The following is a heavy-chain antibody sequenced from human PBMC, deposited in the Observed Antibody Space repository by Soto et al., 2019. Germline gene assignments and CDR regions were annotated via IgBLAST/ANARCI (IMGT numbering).Heavy chain of an antibody. J-gene: IGHJ4*02. CDR3: ARGTRALITSFFAY. CDR1: GDAISNYY. CDR2: VHDSGST. Sequence: SETLSLTCSVSGDAISNYYWSWIRQTPGKGLEWIGCVHDSGSTDYNPSLKGRVTMSLHTSKSQFSLNLSSVTAADSASYYCARGTRALITSFFAYWGQGIPVTVSS. V-gene: IGHV4-59*01. D-gene: IGHD1-20*01.